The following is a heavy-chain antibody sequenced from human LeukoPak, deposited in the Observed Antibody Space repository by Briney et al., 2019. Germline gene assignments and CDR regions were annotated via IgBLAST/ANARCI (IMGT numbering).Heavy chain of an antibody. CDR1: GYTFTNYW. V-gene: IGHV5-51*01. D-gene: IGHD3-16*01. CDR2: IYPGDSDT. J-gene: IGHJ1*01. Sequence: GESLKISCKASGYTFTNYWIGWVGQMPGKGLEWMGIIYPGDSDTRYSPSFRGQVIISADKSIRTAYLQWTSLKASDTAMYYCARHTGEGSHFQHWGQGSLVTVSS. CDR3: ARHTGEGSHFQH.